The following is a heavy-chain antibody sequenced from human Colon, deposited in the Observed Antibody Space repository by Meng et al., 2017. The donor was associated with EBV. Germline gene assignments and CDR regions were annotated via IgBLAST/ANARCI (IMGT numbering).Heavy chain of an antibody. CDR1: GDSISGSGDY. Sequence: QLPLPGPGPGLVRPSETLSLTCSVSGDSISGSGDYWGWVRQPPGKGLEWIGNIYYTGSTYYNPSLKSRVTISVDTSKNQFSLKVTSMTAADTAVYYCARDGPLLWGPGTLVTGSS. J-gene: IGHJ4*02. CDR3: ARDGPLL. CDR2: IYYTGST. V-gene: IGHV4-39*07.